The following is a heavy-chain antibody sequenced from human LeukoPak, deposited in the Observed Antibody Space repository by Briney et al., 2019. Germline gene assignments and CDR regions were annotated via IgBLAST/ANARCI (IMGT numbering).Heavy chain of an antibody. CDR2: FYNSGST. CDR1: GGSIDSSTYY. CDR3: ARRLRPGDYFDY. D-gene: IGHD3-16*01. V-gene: IGHV4-39*01. Sequence: PSETLSLTCTVSGGSIDSSTYYWGWIRQPPGKGLEWIGSFYNSGSTYRNPSLSSRATIFADMSKKQFSLKLTSVTAADTAVYYCARRLRPGDYFDYWGQGILVTVSS. J-gene: IGHJ4*02.